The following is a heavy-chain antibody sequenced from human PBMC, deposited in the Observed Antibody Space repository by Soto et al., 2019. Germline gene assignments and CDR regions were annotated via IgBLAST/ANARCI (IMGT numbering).Heavy chain of an antibody. CDR2: IYHSGHK. J-gene: IGHJ3*01. CDR1: GGSISSGDNY. V-gene: IGHV4-30-4*01. Sequence: KPSETLSLTCSVSGGSISSGDNYWSWIRQPPGKGLEFIGYIYHSGHKYYNPSLKSRVAISVDTSKNQFSLKLSSVTAADTAMYYCARVIWSGSFRRAFDFWGQGTLVTVSS. D-gene: IGHD3-3*01. CDR3: ARVIWSGSFRRAFDF.